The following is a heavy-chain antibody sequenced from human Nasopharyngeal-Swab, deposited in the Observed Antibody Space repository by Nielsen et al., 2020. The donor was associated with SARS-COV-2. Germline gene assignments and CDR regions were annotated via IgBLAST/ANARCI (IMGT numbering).Heavy chain of an antibody. J-gene: IGHJ6*03. CDR2: ISVDGRNS. CDR3: ARARGYLTHYYMDV. V-gene: IGHV3-30*04. CDR1: GFVFSTYS. D-gene: IGHD3-10*01. Sequence: GGSPRLSCAASGFVFSTYSMHWVRLAPGKGLEWVALISVDGRNSNYADSVKGRFIISRDNSEKTVDLQMNSLRGEDTAVYYCARARGYLTHYYMDVWGSGTTVTVSS.